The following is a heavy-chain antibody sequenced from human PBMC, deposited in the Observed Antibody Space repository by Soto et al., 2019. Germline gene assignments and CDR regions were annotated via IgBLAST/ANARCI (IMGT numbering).Heavy chain of an antibody. J-gene: IGHJ5*01. CDR1: GLTFTSHA. Sequence: GLTFTSHALHWLCHSPGQRPEWMGWINAGNGNTKYSQKFQGRVTITRDTSASTAYMELSSLRSEDTAVYYCARDIVVVPGDWFDPWGQGTTVTVSS. CDR3: ARDIVVVPGDWFDP. V-gene: IGHV1-3*01. CDR2: INAGNGNT. D-gene: IGHD2-2*01.